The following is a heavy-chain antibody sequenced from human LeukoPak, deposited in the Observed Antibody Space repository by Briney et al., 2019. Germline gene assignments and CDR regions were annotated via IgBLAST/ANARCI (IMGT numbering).Heavy chain of an antibody. Sequence: SGGSLRLSCAASGFTFSSYGMHWVRQAPGKGLEWVAVISYDGSNKYYADSVKGRFTISRDNSKNTLYLQMNSLRAEDTAVYYCAKEGGTTGTTGAFDIWGQGTMVTVSS. J-gene: IGHJ3*02. CDR2: ISYDGSNK. CDR3: AKEGGTTGTTGAFDI. V-gene: IGHV3-30*18. D-gene: IGHD1-1*01. CDR1: GFTFSSYG.